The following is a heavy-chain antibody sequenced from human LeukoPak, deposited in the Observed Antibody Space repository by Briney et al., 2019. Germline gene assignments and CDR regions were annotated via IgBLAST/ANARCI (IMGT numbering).Heavy chain of an antibody. CDR2: INPGGSSI. CDR3: ARSNQADDY. V-gene: IGHV3-74*01. J-gene: IGHJ4*02. Sequence: GGSLRLSCAASGFTFSSYWMHWVRQVPGKGLVWVARINPGGSSITYADSVKGRFTISRDNAKNTLYLQMDSLRAGDTGVYYCARSNQADDYWGQGTLVTVSS. CDR1: GFTFSSYW. D-gene: IGHD1-14*01.